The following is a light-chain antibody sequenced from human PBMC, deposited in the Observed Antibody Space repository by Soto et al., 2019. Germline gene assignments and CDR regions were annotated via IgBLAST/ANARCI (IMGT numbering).Light chain of an antibody. CDR2: EVT. CDR1: RSDVGRYNY. CDR3: SSYSTTSSPHVL. Sequence: QSVLTQPASVSGSPGQSITISCTGTRSDVGRYNYVSWYQQHPGKAPKLLIYEVTYRPSGVPTRFSASKSGSTASLTISGIQAEDEADYYCSSYSTTSSPHVLFGGGTKVTVL. J-gene: IGLJ2*01. V-gene: IGLV2-14*01.